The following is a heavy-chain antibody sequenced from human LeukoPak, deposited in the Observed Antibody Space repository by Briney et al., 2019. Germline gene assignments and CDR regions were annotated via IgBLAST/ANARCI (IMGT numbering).Heavy chain of an antibody. V-gene: IGHV3-48*03. CDR2: ISTSGSTI. CDR3: ARDGPGYSFDY. CDR1: GFTFSSYA. D-gene: IGHD5-18*01. Sequence: GGSLRLSCAASGFTFSSYAMNWVRQAPGKGLEWISCISTSGSTIYDADSVRGRFTFSRDNARNSLYLQMNSLRAEDTAVYYCARDGPGYSFDYWGQGTLVTVSS. J-gene: IGHJ4*02.